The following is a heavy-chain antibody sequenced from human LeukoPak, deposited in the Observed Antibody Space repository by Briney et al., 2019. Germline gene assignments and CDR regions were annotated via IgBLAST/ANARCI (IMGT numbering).Heavy chain of an antibody. D-gene: IGHD3-22*01. J-gene: IGHJ6*02. CDR3: AKDFPHYYEVPHGMDV. V-gene: IGHV3-48*03. CDR2: ISVRAGTI. CDR1: GFGFGQYE. Sequence: GGSLRLSCAASGFGFGQYEMNWVRQAPGKGLEWIAYISVRAGTIYYGDSAEGRFTISRDDAKNSLYLQMNGLRVEDPAIYYCAKDFPHYYEVPHGMDVWGQGTTVTV.